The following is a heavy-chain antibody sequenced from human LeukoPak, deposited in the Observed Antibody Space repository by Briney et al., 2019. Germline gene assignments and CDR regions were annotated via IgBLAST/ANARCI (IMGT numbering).Heavy chain of an antibody. V-gene: IGHV3-48*04. CDR2: TSSSSSTI. CDR3: AKDPWYCSGGSCYWYFDY. CDR1: GFTFSGYD. D-gene: IGHD2-15*01. Sequence: GGSLRLSCAASGFTFSGYDMSWVRQAPGKGLEWVSYTSSSSSTIYYADSVKSRFTISRDNAKNSLYLQMNSLRAEDTAVYYCAKDPWYCSGGSCYWYFDYWGQGTLVTVSS. J-gene: IGHJ4*02.